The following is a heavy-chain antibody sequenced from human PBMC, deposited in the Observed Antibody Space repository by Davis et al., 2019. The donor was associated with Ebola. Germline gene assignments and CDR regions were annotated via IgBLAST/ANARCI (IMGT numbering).Heavy chain of an antibody. CDR2: IYHSGND. V-gene: IGHV4-30-2*01. D-gene: IGHD3-22*01. CDR3: ARVVVTSDNSWFDP. CDR1: GGSISSGGYS. J-gene: IGHJ5*02. Sequence: MPSETLSLTCAVSGGSISSGGYSWSWIRQPPGKGLEWIGYIYHSGNDYYNPSLKSRVTISLDRTKNQFSLKLSSVTAADTAVYYCARVVVTSDNSWFDPWGQGTLVTVSS.